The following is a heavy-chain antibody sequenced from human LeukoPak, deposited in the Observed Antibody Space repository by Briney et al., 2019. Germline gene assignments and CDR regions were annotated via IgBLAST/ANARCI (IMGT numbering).Heavy chain of an antibody. CDR1: GFTFSSYS. D-gene: IGHD6-19*01. V-gene: IGHV3-21*01. CDR3: ARDFSGYSSGWYELAAYFDY. J-gene: IGHJ4*02. Sequence: PGGSLRLSCAASGFTFSSYSMNWVRQAPGKGLEWVSSISSSSSYIYYADSVKGRFTISRDNAKNSLYLQMNSLRAEDTAVYYCARDFSGYSSGWYELAAYFDYWGQGTLVTVSS. CDR2: ISSSSSYI.